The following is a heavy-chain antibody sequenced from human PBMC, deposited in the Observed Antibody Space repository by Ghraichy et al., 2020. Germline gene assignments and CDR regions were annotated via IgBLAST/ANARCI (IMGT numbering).Heavy chain of an antibody. V-gene: IGHV4-34*01. CDR2: ISQTEGT. D-gene: IGHD4-11*01. CDR3: VRGLDHSKQGY. CDR1: GGSFSDYY. Sequence: ETLSLTCVMYGGSFSDYYWSWIRQSPRKGLEWIGEISQTEGTKYSPSLKSRVTISIDTPNNEFSLKLTSVTAADTAVYYCVRGLDHSKQGYWGQGTLVTVSS. J-gene: IGHJ4*02.